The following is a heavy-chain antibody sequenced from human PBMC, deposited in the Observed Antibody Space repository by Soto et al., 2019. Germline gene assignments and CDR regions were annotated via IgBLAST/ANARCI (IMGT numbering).Heavy chain of an antibody. CDR1: GGSISSYY. CDR3: ARDEEAGEGTGAFDI. J-gene: IGHJ3*02. Sequence: SETLSLTCTVSGGSISSYYWSWIRQPPGKGLEWIGYIYYSGSTNYNPSLKSRVTISVDTSKNQFSLKRSYVTAADTAVYSCARDEEAGEGTGAFDIWGQGTMVTVSS. D-gene: IGHD7-27*01. CDR2: IYYSGST. V-gene: IGHV4-59*01.